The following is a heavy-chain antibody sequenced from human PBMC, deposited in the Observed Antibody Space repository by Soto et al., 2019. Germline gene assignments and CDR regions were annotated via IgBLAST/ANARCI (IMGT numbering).Heavy chain of an antibody. CDR2: MTPNSGNT. CDR1: GYTFTSYD. D-gene: IGHD3-3*01. CDR3: ARHPSAVTIFGVFTMNWYFDL. V-gene: IGHV1-8*01. Sequence: QVQLVQSGAEVKKPGASVKVSCKASGYTFTSYDINWVRQATGHGREWMGWMTPNSGNTGYAQKFQGSVTMTRNTAIRTAYMELSSLRSEDTAVYYCARHPSAVTIFGVFTMNWYFDLWGRGTLVTVSS. J-gene: IGHJ2*01.